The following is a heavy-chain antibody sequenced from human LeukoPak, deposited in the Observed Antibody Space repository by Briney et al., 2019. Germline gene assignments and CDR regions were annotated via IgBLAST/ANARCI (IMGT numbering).Heavy chain of an antibody. D-gene: IGHD2-15*01. CDR1: GFTFSSYA. Sequence: GGSLRLSCAASGFTFSSYAMSWVRQAPGKGLEWVSAISSSGSDTYHADSVKGRFTISRDKSKNTLYLQMNSLRAEGTAVYYCARPKGYCSSGTCYFDFWGQGSLVTVSS. CDR2: ISSSGSDT. CDR3: ARPKGYCSSGTCYFDF. V-gene: IGHV3-23*01. J-gene: IGHJ4*02.